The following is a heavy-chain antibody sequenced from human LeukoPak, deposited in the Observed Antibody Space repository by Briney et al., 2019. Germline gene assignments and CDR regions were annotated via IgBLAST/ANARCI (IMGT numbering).Heavy chain of an antibody. V-gene: IGHV3-23*01. J-gene: IGHJ4*02. CDR2: ISGSGGST. D-gene: IGHD4/OR15-4a*01. CDR1: GFTFSSYG. CDR3: ARRAGAYSHPYGY. Sequence: GGSLRLSCAASGFTFSSYGMSWVRQAPGKGLEWVSAISGSGGSTYYADSVKGRFTISRDNSKNTPYLQMNSLRAEDTAVYYCARRAGAYSHPYGYWGQGTLVTVSS.